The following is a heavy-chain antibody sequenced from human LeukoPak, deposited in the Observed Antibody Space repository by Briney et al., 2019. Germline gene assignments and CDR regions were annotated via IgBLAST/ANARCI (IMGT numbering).Heavy chain of an antibody. CDR2: ISGSGGST. Sequence: GGSLRLSCAASGFTFSSYAMSWVRQAPGKGLEGVSAISGSGGSTYYADSVKGRFTISRDNSKNTLYLQMNSLRAEDTAVYYCAKDRKYYYDSSGYSFLPIDYWGQGTLVTVSS. CDR1: GFTFSSYA. J-gene: IGHJ4*02. D-gene: IGHD3-22*01. V-gene: IGHV3-23*01. CDR3: AKDRKYYYDSSGYSFLPIDY.